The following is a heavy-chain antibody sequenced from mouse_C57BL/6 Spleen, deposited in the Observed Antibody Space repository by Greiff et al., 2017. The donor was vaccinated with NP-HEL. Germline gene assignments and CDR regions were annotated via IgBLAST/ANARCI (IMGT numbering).Heavy chain of an antibody. V-gene: IGHV1-55*01. CDR2: IYPGSGST. D-gene: IGHD2-4*01. Sequence: QVQLQQPGAELVKPGASVKMSCKASGYTFTSYWITWVKQRPGQGLEWIGDIYPGSGSTNYNEKFKSKATLTVDTSSSTAYMQLSSLTSEDSAVYYCAREKRIYYDYDEYFDGWGTGTTVTVSS. CDR3: AREKRIYYDYDEYFDG. J-gene: IGHJ1*03. CDR1: GYTFTSYW.